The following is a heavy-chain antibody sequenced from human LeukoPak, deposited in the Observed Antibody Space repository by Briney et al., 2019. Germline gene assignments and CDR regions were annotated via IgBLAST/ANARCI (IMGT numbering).Heavy chain of an antibody. V-gene: IGHV4-61*02. D-gene: IGHD5-24*01. CDR1: GGSLSSGNYH. CDR3: ARGRDGFTILAY. CDR2: INTSGGT. J-gene: IGHJ4*02. Sequence: PSETLPLPCTVSGGSLSSGNYHWPWLRPPTGKGLEWIGRINTSGGTFYNPSLKSRVTISLDTSKNQFSLNLSSVTAADTAVYYCARGRDGFTILAYWGQGTLVTVSS.